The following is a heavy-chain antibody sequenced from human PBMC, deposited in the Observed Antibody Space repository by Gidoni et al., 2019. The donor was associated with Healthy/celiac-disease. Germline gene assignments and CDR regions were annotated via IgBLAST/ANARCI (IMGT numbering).Heavy chain of an antibody. CDR3: ARGGLYCSSTSCYRRSRINWFDP. D-gene: IGHD2-2*01. J-gene: IGHJ5*02. CDR2: INHSGST. V-gene: IGHV4-34*01. CDR1: GGSFRGYS. Sequence: QVQLQQWGPGLFKPSETLSPTCAVSGGSFRGYSWSWFRQPPGKGLEWSGEINHSGSTNYNPSLKSRVTISVDTSKNQFSLKLSSVTAADTAVYYCARGGLYCSSTSCYRRSRINWFDPWGQGTLVTVSS.